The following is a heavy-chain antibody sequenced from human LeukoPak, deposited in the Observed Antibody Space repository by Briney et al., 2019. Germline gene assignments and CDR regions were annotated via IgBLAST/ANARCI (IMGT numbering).Heavy chain of an antibody. D-gene: IGHD3-16*02. CDR3: AKDRRITFGGVIGSFDY. V-gene: IGHV3-23*01. J-gene: IGHJ4*02. Sequence: GGSLRLSCAASGFTFSSYAMSWVRQAPGKGPEWVSAISGSGGSTYYADSVKGRFTISRDNSKNTLYLQMNSLRAEDTAVYYCAKDRRITFGGVIGSFDYWGQGTLVTVSS. CDR2: ISGSGGST. CDR1: GFTFSSYA.